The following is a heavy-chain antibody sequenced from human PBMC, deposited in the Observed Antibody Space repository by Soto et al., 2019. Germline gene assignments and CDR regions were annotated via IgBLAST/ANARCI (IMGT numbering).Heavy chain of an antibody. D-gene: IGHD3-10*01. CDR2: INPSGGST. J-gene: IGHJ5*02. CDR1: GYTFTSYY. V-gene: IGHV1-46*01. CDR3: AREGIYGSGRGWFDP. Sequence: GASVKVSCKASGYTFTSYYMHWVRQAPGQGLEWMGIINPSGGSTSYAQRFQGRVTMTRDTSTSTVYMEPSSLRSEDTAVYYCAREGIYGSGRGWFDPWGQGTLVTVSS.